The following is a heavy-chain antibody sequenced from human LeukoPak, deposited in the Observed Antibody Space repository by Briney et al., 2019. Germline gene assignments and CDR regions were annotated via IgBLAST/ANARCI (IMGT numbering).Heavy chain of an antibody. V-gene: IGHV4-61*02. CDR1: GGSISSGSYY. Sequence: SRTLSLTCTVSGGSISSGSYYWSWIRQPAGKGLEWIGRIYTSGSTNYNPSLKSRVTISVDTSKNQFSLKLSSVTAADTAVYYCAGDSGWYDAFDIWGQGTMVTVSS. CDR2: IYTSGST. J-gene: IGHJ3*02. CDR3: AGDSGWYDAFDI. D-gene: IGHD6-19*01.